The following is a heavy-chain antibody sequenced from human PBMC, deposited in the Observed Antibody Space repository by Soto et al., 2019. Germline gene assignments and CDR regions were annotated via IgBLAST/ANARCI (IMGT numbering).Heavy chain of an antibody. Sequence: QVQLVQSGAEEKKPGASVKVSCKASGYTFTGYAMHWVRQAPGQRLEWMGWINAGNGNKKYSQKFQGRVTITRDTSASTAYMELSSLRYEDTAVYYCARAVAVAADFDYWGQGTLVTVSS. CDR2: INAGNGNK. J-gene: IGHJ4*02. D-gene: IGHD6-19*01. CDR1: GYTFTGYA. V-gene: IGHV1-3*05. CDR3: ARAVAVAADFDY.